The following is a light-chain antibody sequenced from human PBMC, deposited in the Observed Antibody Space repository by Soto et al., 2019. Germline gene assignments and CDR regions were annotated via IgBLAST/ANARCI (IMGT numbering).Light chain of an antibody. Sequence: AIRMSQSPSSLSASTGDRVTITCRASQVISSYLAWYQQKPGKAPKLLIYGASTLQSGVPSRFSGSGSGTDFTLTISCLQSEDFATYYCQHYYSYPLTFGGGTKVDIK. J-gene: IGKJ4*01. V-gene: IGKV1-8*01. CDR1: QVISSY. CDR3: QHYYSYPLT. CDR2: GAS.